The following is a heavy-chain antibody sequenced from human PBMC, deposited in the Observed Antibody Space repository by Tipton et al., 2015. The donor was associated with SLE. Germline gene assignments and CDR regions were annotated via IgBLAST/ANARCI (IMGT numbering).Heavy chain of an antibody. Sequence: ILSLTCAVSGGSISSGGYSWSWIRQPPGKGLEWIGYIYHSGSTYYNPSLKSRVTISVDRSKNQFSLKLSSVTAADTAVYYCARDTGYCSGGSCPPGYWGQGTLVTVSS. D-gene: IGHD2-15*01. CDR2: IYHSGST. CDR3: ARDTGYCSGGSCPPGY. V-gene: IGHV4-30-2*01. J-gene: IGHJ4*02. CDR1: GGSISSGGYS.